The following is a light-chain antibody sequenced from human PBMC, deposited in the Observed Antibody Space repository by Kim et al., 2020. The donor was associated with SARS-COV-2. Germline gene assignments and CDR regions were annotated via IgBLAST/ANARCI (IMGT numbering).Light chain of an antibody. CDR1: QRVLYSSNKNY. J-gene: IGKJ4*01. V-gene: IGKV4-1*01. CDR2: WAS. Sequence: IATINCKSRQRVLYSSNKNYLSWYQQKPGQPPKLLIAWASTRESGVPDRFSGSGSGTDFTLTINNLQAEDVAVYYCQQYYTTPLTFGGESEVEI. CDR3: QQYYTTPLT.